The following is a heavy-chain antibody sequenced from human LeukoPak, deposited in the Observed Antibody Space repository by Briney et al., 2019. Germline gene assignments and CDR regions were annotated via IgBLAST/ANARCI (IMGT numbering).Heavy chain of an antibody. V-gene: IGHV1-69*13. J-gene: IGHJ4*02. CDR3: AREGLRGVYSNYFDY. D-gene: IGHD4-11*01. CDR2: IIPIFGTA. CDR1: GGTFSSYA. Sequence: GASVKVSCKASGGTFSSYAISWVRQAPGQGLEWMGGIIPIFGTANYAQRFQGRVTITADESTSTAYMELSSLRSEDTALYYCAREGLRGVYSNYFDYWGQGTLVTVSS.